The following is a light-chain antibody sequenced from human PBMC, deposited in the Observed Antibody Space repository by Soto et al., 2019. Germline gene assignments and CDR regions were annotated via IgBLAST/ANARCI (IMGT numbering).Light chain of an antibody. CDR2: HAS. Sequence: EIVLTQSPGTLSLSPGESATLSCRANQVVSSSYLAWYQQKPGQAPRLLIYHASDRATGVPDRFSGSGSGTDFALTITRLEPEDFALFYCQQYGTSPFSFGQGTKLEIK. CDR3: QQYGTSPFS. J-gene: IGKJ2*01. CDR1: QVVSSSY. V-gene: IGKV3-20*01.